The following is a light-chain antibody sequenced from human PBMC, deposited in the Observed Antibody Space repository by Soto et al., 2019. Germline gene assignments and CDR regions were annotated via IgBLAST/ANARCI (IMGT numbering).Light chain of an antibody. J-gene: IGKJ1*01. CDR3: QHYNSYSEA. Sequence: IQMTKAPSAFSGSVGHRXKITWRASQTISSWLAWYQQKPGKAPKLLIYKASTLKSGVPSRFSGSGSGTEFTLTISSLQPDDFATYYCQHYNSYSEAFGQGSKVDI. CDR1: QTISSW. V-gene: IGKV1-5*03. CDR2: KAS.